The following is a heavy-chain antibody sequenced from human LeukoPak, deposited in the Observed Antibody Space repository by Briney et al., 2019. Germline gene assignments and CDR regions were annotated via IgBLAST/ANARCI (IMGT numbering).Heavy chain of an antibody. CDR2: INWNGGST. CDR3: ARGAAGTTFDY. D-gene: IGHD1-1*01. J-gene: IGHJ4*02. CDR1: GFKFDDYG. V-gene: IGHV3-20*04. Sequence: GESLKISCAASGFKFDDYGMSWVRQAPGKGLEWVSGINWNGGSTDYADSVKGRFTISRDNAKNSLYLQMISLRAEDTALYYCARGAAGTTFDYWGQGTLVTVSS.